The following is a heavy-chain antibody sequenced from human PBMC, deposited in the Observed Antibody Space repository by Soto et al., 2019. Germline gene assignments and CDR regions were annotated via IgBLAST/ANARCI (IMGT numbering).Heavy chain of an antibody. CDR1: GFTFSSYA. CDR3: GRAGCGGGSRYPLVGLRYGMDV. D-gene: IGHD2-15*01. Sequence: QVQLVESGGGVVQPGRSLRLSCAASGFTFSSYAMHWVRQAPGKGLEWVAVISYDGNNKYYADSVKGRFTISRDNSKDTLYLTMNSVRAEDTGVYSWGRAGCGGGSRYPLVGLRYGMDVWGQGTTVTVSS. V-gene: IGHV3-30-3*01. CDR2: ISYDGNNK. J-gene: IGHJ6*02.